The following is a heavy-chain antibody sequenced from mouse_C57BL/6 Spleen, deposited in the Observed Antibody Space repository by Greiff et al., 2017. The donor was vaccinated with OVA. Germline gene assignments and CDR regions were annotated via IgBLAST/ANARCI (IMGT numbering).Heavy chain of an antibody. CDR2: IYPRSGNT. V-gene: IGHV1-81*01. D-gene: IGHD2-5*01. CDR1: GYTFTSYG. J-gene: IGHJ2*01. Sequence: QVQLKESGAELARPGASVKLSCKASGYTFTSYGISWVKQRTGQGLEWIGEIYPRSGNTYYNEKFKGKATLTADKSSSTAYMELRSLTSEDSAVYFCARSYSNYFDYWGQGTTLTVSS. CDR3: ARSYSNYFDY.